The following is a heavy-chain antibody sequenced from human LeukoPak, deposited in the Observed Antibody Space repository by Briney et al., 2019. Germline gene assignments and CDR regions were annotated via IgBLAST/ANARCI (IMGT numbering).Heavy chain of an antibody. CDR2: ISAYNGNT. Sequence: GASVKVSCKASGYTFTSYGISWVRQAPGQGLEWMGWISAYNGNTNYAQKLQGRVTMTTDTSTSTAYMELRSLRSDDTAVYYCARYYSNSHYYYGMDVWGQGTTVTVSS. D-gene: IGHD4-11*01. J-gene: IGHJ6*02. CDR3: ARYYSNSHYYYGMDV. CDR1: GYTFTSYG. V-gene: IGHV1-18*01.